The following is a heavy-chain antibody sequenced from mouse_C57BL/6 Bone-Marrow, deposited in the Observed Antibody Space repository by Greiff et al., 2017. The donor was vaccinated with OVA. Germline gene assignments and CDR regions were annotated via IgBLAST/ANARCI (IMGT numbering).Heavy chain of an antibody. D-gene: IGHD1-1*01. CDR3: AIWGYYYGSSYGWYFDV. CDR2: IYPSDSDT. V-gene: IGHV1-74*01. CDR1: GYTFTSYW. J-gene: IGHJ1*03. Sequence: VQLQQPGAELVKPGASVKVSCTASGYTFTSYWMPWVKQRPGQGLEWIGRIYPSDSDTHYNQKFKRKATLTIDKTSSTAYMQLSSLTSEDSAVYYCAIWGYYYGSSYGWYFDVWGTGTTVTVSA.